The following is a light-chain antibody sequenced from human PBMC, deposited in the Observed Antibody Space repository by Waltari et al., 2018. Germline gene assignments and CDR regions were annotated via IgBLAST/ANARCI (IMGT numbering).Light chain of an antibody. CDR3: QVWDFTQGV. V-gene: IGLV3-21*04. J-gene: IGLJ3*02. Sequence: SYVLNQPPSVSVAPGKPARISCGGTSLGTNTVHWYQQKPGQAPVLVIHYDSGRPSGIPERFSGSTSGNTATLTIKWVEAGDEAEYFCQVWDFTQGVFGGGTKLTVL. CDR2: YDS. CDR1: SLGTNT.